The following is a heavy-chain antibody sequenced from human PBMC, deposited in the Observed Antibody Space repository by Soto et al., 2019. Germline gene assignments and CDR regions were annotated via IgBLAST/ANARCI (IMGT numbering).Heavy chain of an antibody. V-gene: IGHV1-69*01. J-gene: IGHJ6*02. CDR3: ASPWADFWTLSAYYFYGMDV. D-gene: IGHD3-3*01. CDR1: GGTFSSYA. CDR2: IIPIFGTA. Sequence: QVQLVQSGAEVKKPGSSVKVSCKASGGTFSSYAISWVRQAPGQGLEWMGGIIPIFGTANYEQKFQGRVTIAADEPTSTAYIELSSLRSEDTAVYYCASPWADFWTLSAYYFYGMDVWGQGTTVTVFS.